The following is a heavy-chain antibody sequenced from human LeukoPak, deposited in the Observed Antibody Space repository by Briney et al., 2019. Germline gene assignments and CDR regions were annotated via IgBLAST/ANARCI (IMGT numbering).Heavy chain of an antibody. Sequence: GRSLRLSCAASGFTFSSYGMHWVRQAPGKGLQWVAVISDDGSNQYYADSVKGRLTISRDNSKNTLYLQMNSLRAEDTAVYYCAKDAYGYYDFWSGFYFDYWGQGTLVTVSS. V-gene: IGHV3-30*18. D-gene: IGHD3-3*01. CDR2: ISDDGSNQ. CDR3: AKDAYGYYDFWSGFYFDY. CDR1: GFTFSSYG. J-gene: IGHJ4*02.